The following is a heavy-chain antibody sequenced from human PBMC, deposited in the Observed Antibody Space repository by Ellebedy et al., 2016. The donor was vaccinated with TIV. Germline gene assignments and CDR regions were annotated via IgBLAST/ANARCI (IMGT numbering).Heavy chain of an antibody. V-gene: IGHV3-13*01. D-gene: IGHD1-14*01. J-gene: IGHJ4*02. Sequence: PGGSLRLSCAASGSTFSSYDMHWVRQGSGNGLEWVSSIGAAGDTYYARFVKGRVAISRENAKNTLYLQLNNVRVGDTAVYYCARATAGFDYWGQGTLVTVSS. CDR3: ARATAGFDY. CDR1: GSTFSSYD. CDR2: IGAAGDT.